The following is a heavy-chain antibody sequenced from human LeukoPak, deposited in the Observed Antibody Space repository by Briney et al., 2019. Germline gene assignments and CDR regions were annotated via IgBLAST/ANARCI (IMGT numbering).Heavy chain of an antibody. Sequence: SLRLSCAASGFTFKTYTMHWVRQAPGKGLEWVSGISWNSGSIGYADSVKGRFTISRDNAKNSLYLQMNSLRAEDMALYYCAKDTGGHYDILTGYSGAFDIWGQGTMVTVSS. D-gene: IGHD3-9*01. V-gene: IGHV3-9*03. CDR1: GFTFKTYT. J-gene: IGHJ3*02. CDR3: AKDTGGHYDILTGYSGAFDI. CDR2: ISWNSGSI.